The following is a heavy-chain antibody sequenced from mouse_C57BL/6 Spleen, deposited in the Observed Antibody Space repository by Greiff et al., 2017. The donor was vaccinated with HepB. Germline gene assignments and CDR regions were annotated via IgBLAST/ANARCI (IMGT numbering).Heavy chain of an antibody. CDR3: ARFYYYGSRTDY. V-gene: IGHV1-42*01. CDR1: GYSFTGYY. Sequence: VQLKESGPELVKPGASVKISCKASGYSFTGYYMNWVKQSPEKSLEWIGEINPSTGGTTYNQKFKAKATLTVDKSSSTAYMQLKSLTSEDSAVYYCARFYYYGSRTDYWGQGTTLTVSS. D-gene: IGHD1-1*01. J-gene: IGHJ2*01. CDR2: INPSTGGT.